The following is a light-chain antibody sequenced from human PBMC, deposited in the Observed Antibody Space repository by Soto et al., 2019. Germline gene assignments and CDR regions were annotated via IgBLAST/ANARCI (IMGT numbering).Light chain of an antibody. J-gene: IGKJ1*01. CDR1: QRVLYSSSNKNY. CDR3: QQYCSSPWT. CDR2: WAS. V-gene: IGKV4-1*01. Sequence: DIVMTQSPDSLAVSLGERATINCKSSQRVLYSSSNKNYLAWYQQKPGQPPKLPIYWASTRESGVPDRFSGSGSGTDFTLTFSSLPAEDVAVYYWQQYCSSPWTFGQGTKVVIK.